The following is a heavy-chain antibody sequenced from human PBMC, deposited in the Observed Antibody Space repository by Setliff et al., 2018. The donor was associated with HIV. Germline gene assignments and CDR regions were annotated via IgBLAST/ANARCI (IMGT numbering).Heavy chain of an antibody. CDR3: ATHASTVQDAMDV. CDR1: GGSIISGDYY. J-gene: IGHJ6*02. V-gene: IGHV4-30-4*08. CDR2: IYYSGST. Sequence: SETLSLTCTVSGGSIISGDYYWSWIRQPPGKGLEWIGYIYYSGSTYYNPSLKSRVTISVDTSKNQFSLKLSSVTAADTAVYYCATHASTVQDAMDVWGQGTTVTVSS. D-gene: IGHD4-4*01.